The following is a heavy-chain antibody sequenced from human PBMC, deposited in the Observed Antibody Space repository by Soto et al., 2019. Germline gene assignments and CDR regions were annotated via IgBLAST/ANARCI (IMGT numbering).Heavy chain of an antibody. CDR3: AVKAEGYDAPFDY. V-gene: IGHV3-23*01. CDR1: GFTFSRYS. CDR2: IRGSGANT. D-gene: IGHD5-12*01. Sequence: VQLLESGGGLVQPGGSLRLSCAASGFTFSRYSMTWVRQAPGKGLEWVSFIRGSGANTYYADSVKGRFTISRDNSKEMLYHQMNSLKAEDTAVDFCAVKAEGYDAPFDYWGQGTLVTVSS. J-gene: IGHJ4*02.